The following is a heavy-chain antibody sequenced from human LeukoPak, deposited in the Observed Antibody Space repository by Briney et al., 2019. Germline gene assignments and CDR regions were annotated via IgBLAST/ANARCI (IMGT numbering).Heavy chain of an antibody. V-gene: IGHV3-23*01. Sequence: GGSLRLSCAASGFTFSSYAMSWVRQAPGKGLEWASAISGSGGSTYYADSVKGRFTISRDNSKNTLYLQMNSLRAEDTAVYYCAKDYYDSSGYYQVRYYYYYYGMDVWGQGTTVTVSS. J-gene: IGHJ6*02. CDR3: AKDYYDSSGYYQVRYYYYYYGMDV. CDR1: GFTFSSYA. CDR2: ISGSGGST. D-gene: IGHD3-22*01.